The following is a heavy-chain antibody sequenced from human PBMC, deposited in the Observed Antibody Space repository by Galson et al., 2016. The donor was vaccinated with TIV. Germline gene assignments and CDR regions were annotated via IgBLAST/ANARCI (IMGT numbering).Heavy chain of an antibody. Sequence: MHWVRQVPGKGVMWVSRIDNDGSQTDYADSVRGRFTVSRDNAKNALYLQMSSLRAEDTAVYYCARDQATLVARWFAPWGQGTLVTVSS. CDR3: ARDQATLVARWFAP. J-gene: IGHJ5*02. V-gene: IGHV3-74*01. CDR2: IDNDGSQT.